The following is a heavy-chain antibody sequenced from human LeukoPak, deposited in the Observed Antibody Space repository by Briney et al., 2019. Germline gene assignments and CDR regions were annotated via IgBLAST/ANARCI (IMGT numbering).Heavy chain of an antibody. CDR1: GFTFSSYE. J-gene: IGHJ4*02. V-gene: IGHV3-48*03. D-gene: IGHD3-22*01. Sequence: GGSLRLSCAASGFTFSSYEMNWVRQAPGKGLEWVSYISSSGSTIYYADSVKGRFTISRDNAKNSLYLQMNSLRAEDTAVYYCARDRTPYYDSSGYHRGAPFFGYWGQGTLVTVSS. CDR2: ISSSGSTI. CDR3: ARDRTPYYDSSGYHRGAPFFGY.